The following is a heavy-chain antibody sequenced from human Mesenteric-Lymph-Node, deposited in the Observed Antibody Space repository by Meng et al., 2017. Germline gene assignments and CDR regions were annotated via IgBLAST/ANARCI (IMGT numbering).Heavy chain of an antibody. D-gene: IGHD1-20*01. Sequence: QVQRVESGGGGGKPGRSLRLACAASGFTFGTYGMHWVRQAPGKGLEWVAVIWYDGTDKFYGDSVKGRFTISRDNSKNTLFLQMNSLTVDDTAVYYCARADDNWIIIEYWGQGTLVTVSS. CDR3: ARADDNWIIIEY. V-gene: IGHV3-33*01. J-gene: IGHJ4*02. CDR1: GFTFGTYG. CDR2: IWYDGTDK.